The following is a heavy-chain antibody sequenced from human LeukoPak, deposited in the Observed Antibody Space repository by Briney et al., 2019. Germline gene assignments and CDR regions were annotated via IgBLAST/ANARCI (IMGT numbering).Heavy chain of an antibody. CDR1: GFTFSSYA. J-gene: IGHJ4*02. Sequence: GGSLRLSCAASGFTFSSYAMSWVRQAPGKGLEWVSTIGRSDGSTFYADSVEGRFTISRDNSKNTLYLQMNSLRAEDTAVYYCAKVAESSGYSFDCWGQGTLVTVSS. CDR2: IGRSDGST. V-gene: IGHV3-23*01. CDR3: AKVAESSGYSFDC. D-gene: IGHD3-22*01.